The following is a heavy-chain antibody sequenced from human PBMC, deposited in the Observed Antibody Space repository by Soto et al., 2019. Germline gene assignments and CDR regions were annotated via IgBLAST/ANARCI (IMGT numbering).Heavy chain of an antibody. J-gene: IGHJ4*02. CDR2: IYSSGTT. CDR3: VGVGAVAANGGYFDY. V-gene: IGHV4-4*07. CDR1: GGSISGYY. Sequence: PSETLSLTCNVSGGSISGYYWSWIRQAAGKGLEWVGRIYSSGTTAYSPSLKSRLTMSVDTSKNQFSLKVTSVTAADTAVYYCVGVGAVAANGGYFDYWGQGVLVTVSS. D-gene: IGHD6-19*01.